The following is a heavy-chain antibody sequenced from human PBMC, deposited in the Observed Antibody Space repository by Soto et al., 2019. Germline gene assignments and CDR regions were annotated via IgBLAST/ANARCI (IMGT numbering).Heavy chain of an antibody. D-gene: IGHD3-22*01. V-gene: IGHV3-53*01. Sequence: GGSLRLSCAASGFTVSSNYMTWVRQAPGKGLEWVSVIYSGDSTYYADSVKGRFSISRDNSKNTLYLQMNSLRAEDTAVYYCAKAISDYYAPFDFWGQGTLVTVSS. CDR1: GFTVSSNY. CDR2: IYSGDST. J-gene: IGHJ4*02. CDR3: AKAISDYYAPFDF.